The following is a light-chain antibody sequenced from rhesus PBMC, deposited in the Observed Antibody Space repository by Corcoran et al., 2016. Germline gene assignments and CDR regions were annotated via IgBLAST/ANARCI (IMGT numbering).Light chain of an antibody. CDR3: LQYSSSPWT. CDR2: KAS. J-gene: IGKJ1*01. CDR1: QRISSW. Sequence: DIQMTQSPSSLSASVGDTVTITCRASQRISSWLDWYQQKPGKAPKLLIYKASSLESGVPSRFSGSGSGTDFTLTISRLQPEDFATYYCLQYSSSPWTFGQGTKVEIK. V-gene: IGKV1-22*01.